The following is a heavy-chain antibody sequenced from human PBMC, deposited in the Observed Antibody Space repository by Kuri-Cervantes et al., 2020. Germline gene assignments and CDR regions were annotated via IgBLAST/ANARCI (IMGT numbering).Heavy chain of an antibody. CDR1: GYTFTSYG. CDR2: ISAYNGNT. V-gene: IGHV1-18*01. Sequence: ASVKVSCRASGYTFTSYGISWVRQSPGQGLEWMGWISAYNGNTSYAQKLQGRVTMTTDTSTSTAYMELRSLRSDDTAVYYCARFKIARRGSTEYFQHWGQGTLVTVSS. D-gene: IGHD2/OR15-2a*01. J-gene: IGHJ1*01. CDR3: ARFKIARRGSTEYFQH.